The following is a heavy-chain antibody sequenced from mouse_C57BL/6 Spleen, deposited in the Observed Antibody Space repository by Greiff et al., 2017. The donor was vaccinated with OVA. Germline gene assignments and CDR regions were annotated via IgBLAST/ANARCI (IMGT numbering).Heavy chain of an antibody. V-gene: IGHV1-52*01. D-gene: IGHD4-1*01. Sequence: QVQLQQPGAELVRPGSSVKLSCKASGYTFPSYWMHWVKQRPIQGLEWIGNIDPSDSETHYNQKFKDKATLTVDKSSSTAYMQLSSLTSEDSAVYYCARGLGPYYYAMDYWGQGTSVTVSS. CDR3: ARGLGPYYYAMDY. CDR1: GYTFPSYW. CDR2: IDPSDSET. J-gene: IGHJ4*01.